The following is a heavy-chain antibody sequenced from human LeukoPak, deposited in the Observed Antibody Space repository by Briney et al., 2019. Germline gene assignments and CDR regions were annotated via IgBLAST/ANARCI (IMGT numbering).Heavy chain of an antibody. CDR1: GGSFSGYY. Sequence: PSETQSLTCAVYGGSFSGYYWSWIRQPPGKGLEWIGEINHSGSTNYNPSLKSRVTISVDTSKNQFSLKLSSVTAADTAVYYCARVYGSDGNDAFDIWGQGAMVTVSS. D-gene: IGHD3-10*01. CDR3: ARVYGSDGNDAFDI. CDR2: INHSGST. V-gene: IGHV4-34*01. J-gene: IGHJ3*02.